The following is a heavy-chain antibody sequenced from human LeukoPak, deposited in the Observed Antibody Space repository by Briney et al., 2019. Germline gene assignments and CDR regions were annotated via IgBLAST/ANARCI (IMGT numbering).Heavy chain of an antibody. J-gene: IGHJ3*02. CDR3: ARGKWELGGGNAFDI. V-gene: IGHV3-23*01. Sequence: GGSLRLSCVASGFTFSSYAMSWVRQAPGKGLEWVSGFGGSGGGTYYADSVKGRFSISRDNSKNTLYLQMNSLRAEDTAVYYCARGKWELGGGNAFDIWGQGTMVTVSS. D-gene: IGHD1-26*01. CDR1: GFTFSSYA. CDR2: FGGSGGGT.